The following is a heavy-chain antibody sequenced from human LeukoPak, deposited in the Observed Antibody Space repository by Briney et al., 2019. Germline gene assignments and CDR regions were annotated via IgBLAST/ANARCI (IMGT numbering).Heavy chain of an antibody. V-gene: IGHV3-30*02. D-gene: IGHD5-24*01. J-gene: IGHJ6*03. CDR2: IRYDGSNK. CDR3: AKRSEWLQANLRGYYYYMDV. CDR1: GFTFSSYG. Sequence: GGSLRLSCAASGFTFSSYGMHWVRQAPGKGLEWVAFIRYDGSNKYYADSVKGRFTISRDNSKNTLYLQMNSLRAEDTAVYYCAKRSEWLQANLRGYYYYMDVWGKGTTVTVSS.